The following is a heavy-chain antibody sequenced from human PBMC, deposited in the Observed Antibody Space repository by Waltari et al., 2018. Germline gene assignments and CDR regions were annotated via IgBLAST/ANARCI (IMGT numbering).Heavy chain of an antibody. CDR1: GDSLFTTSVA. Sequence: QVKLLQSGPGLVKPSQTLSHTWAGYGDSLFTTSVAWNWIRKSPSGGLEWLGRTYYRSQWRDEYALSVNGQITFNPVSFKIHFSLQLDSVTPYDTAVYYCARGKFTSLDIWGQGTMVTVSS. CDR3: ARGKFTSLDI. CDR2: TYYRSQWRD. V-gene: IGHV6-1*01. J-gene: IGHJ3*02.